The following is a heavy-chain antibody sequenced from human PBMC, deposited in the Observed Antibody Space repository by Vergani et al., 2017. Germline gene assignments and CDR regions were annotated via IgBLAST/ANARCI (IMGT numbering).Heavy chain of an antibody. CDR3: ALIKRGEAPRGMDV. CDR2: IFSNDDK. J-gene: IGHJ6*02. D-gene: IGHD3-16*01. CDR1: VFSLSNARMG. Sequence: QVTLKESGPVLVKPTETLTLPCTVSVFSLSNARMGVSWIRQPPGKSLEWLAHIFSNDDKTYSTSLKSRLTIAKDTSKSQVVLTMTNMDPVDTATYYCALIKRGEAPRGMDVWGQGTTVTVSS. V-gene: IGHV2-26*01.